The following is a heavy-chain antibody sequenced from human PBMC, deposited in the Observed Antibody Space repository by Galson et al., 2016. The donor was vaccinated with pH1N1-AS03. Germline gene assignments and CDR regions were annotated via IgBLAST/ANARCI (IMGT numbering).Heavy chain of an antibody. CDR3: AKDRGHSSGWYPAFYFDS. CDR2: VSGNGGSE. J-gene: IGHJ4*02. CDR1: GFTFNCA. V-gene: IGHV3-23*01. D-gene: IGHD6-19*01. Sequence: SLRLSCAASGFTFNCAMNWVRQAPGKGLAWVAAVSGNGGSEYYADSVKGRFTISRDNSKNTLFLQMNNLRAEDTAVYYCAKDRGHSSGWYPAFYFDSWGQGTQVTVSS.